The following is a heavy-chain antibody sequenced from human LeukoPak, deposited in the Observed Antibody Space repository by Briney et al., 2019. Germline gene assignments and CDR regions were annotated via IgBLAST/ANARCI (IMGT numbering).Heavy chain of an antibody. V-gene: IGHV3-30*18. CDR3: AKEVGDFDGFDI. CDR1: GFTSSTYG. Sequence: PRRCLRLSCAASGFTSSTYGMHWVRPTPGKGLEWVAVISYDGTGKEYADSVKGRFTISRDNSKNTLYLQMNGLRTEDTAVYYCAKEVGDFDGFDIWGQGTMVTVSS. J-gene: IGHJ3*02. CDR2: ISYDGTGK. D-gene: IGHD3-10*01.